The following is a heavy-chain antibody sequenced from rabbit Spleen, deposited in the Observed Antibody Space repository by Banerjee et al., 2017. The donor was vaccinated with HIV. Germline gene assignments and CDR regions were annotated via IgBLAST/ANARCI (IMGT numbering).Heavy chain of an antibody. Sequence: QEQLEESGGDLVKPEGSLTLTCTASGFSFTGTHYMCWVRQAPGKGLEWIGCIYGGSATYYASWAKGRFTITKTSSTTVTLQLNSLTAADTATYFSASNDDTSGWGGNLWGPGTLVTVS. V-gene: IGHV1S45*01. CDR2: IYGGSAT. J-gene: IGHJ4*01. D-gene: IGHD4-1*01. CDR3: ASNDDTSGWGGNL. CDR1: GFSFTGTHY.